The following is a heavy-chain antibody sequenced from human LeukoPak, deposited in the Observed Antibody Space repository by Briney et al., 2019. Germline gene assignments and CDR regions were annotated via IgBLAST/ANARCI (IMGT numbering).Heavy chain of an antibody. CDR3: AREEKQDAFDI. CDR1: GGSISSGGYS. J-gene: IGHJ3*02. V-gene: IGHV4-30-4*07. Sequence: SETLSLTCAVSGGSISSGGYSWSWIRQPPGKGLEGIGYIYYSGSTYYNPSLKSRVTISVDTSKNQFSLKLSSVTAADTAVYYCAREEKQDAFDIWGQGTMVTVSS. CDR2: IYYSGST.